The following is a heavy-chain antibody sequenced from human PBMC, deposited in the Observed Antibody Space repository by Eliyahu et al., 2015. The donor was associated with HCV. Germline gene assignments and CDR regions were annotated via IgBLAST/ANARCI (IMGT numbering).Heavy chain of an antibody. J-gene: IGHJ4*02. D-gene: IGHD5-24*01. Sequence: QVQLVQSGAEVTEPGASVRVSCKASGYSFSINDINWVRQATGQGPEWLGWMNPVSGNTGYAQKFQGRVALTRDFSISTAYLDLSSLTSDDTAIYYCARGRRDGYGFDYWGQGTLV. V-gene: IGHV1-8*01. CDR3: ARGRRDGYGFDY. CDR1: GYSFSIND. CDR2: MNPVSGNT.